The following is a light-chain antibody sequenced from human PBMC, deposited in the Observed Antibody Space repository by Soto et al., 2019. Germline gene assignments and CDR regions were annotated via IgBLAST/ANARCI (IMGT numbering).Light chain of an antibody. CDR1: RSDVGTYNY. J-gene: IGLJ1*01. Sequence: QSVLTQPASVSGSAGQSITISCTGTRSDVGTYNYVSWYQQHPGKAPKLIIYEVSNRPSGVSNRFSGSKSGNTASLTISGLQAEDEADYYCSSYTSSTDYVFGTGTKVTVL. V-gene: IGLV2-14*01. CDR3: SSYTSSTDYV. CDR2: EVS.